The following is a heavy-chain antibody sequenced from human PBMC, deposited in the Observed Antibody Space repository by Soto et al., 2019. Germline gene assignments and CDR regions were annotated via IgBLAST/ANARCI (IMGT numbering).Heavy chain of an antibody. CDR2: LNPNSGNT. Sequence: QVQLVQSGAEVKKPGASVKVSCKASGYMFSTYDINWVRQAPGQGLEWMGWLNPNSGNTGYAQKFQGRFTMTRNTYINTAYMELSSLGSDDTAVYYCARDHRYNWNDEGWFDPWGQGTLVTVSS. CDR1: GYMFSTYD. V-gene: IGHV1-8*01. CDR3: ARDHRYNWNDEGWFDP. J-gene: IGHJ5*02. D-gene: IGHD1-20*01.